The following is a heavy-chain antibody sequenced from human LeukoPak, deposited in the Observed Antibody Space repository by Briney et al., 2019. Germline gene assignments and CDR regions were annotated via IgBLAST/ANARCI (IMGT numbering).Heavy chain of an antibody. Sequence: GGSLRLSCAASGFTFSSYAMSWVRQAPGKGLEWVSAISGSGGSTYYADSVKGRFTISRDNSKNTLYLQMNSLRAEDTAVYYCAKALYSSSEYYYYYYYMDVWGKGTTVTVSS. CDR2: ISGSGGST. D-gene: IGHD6-6*01. J-gene: IGHJ6*03. V-gene: IGHV3-23*01. CDR3: AKALYSSSEYYYYYYYMDV. CDR1: GFTFSSYA.